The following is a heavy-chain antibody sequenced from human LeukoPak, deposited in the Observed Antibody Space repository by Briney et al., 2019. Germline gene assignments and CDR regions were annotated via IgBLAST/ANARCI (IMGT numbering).Heavy chain of an antibody. D-gene: IGHD6-19*01. CDR2: IKKDGSEK. J-gene: IGHJ4*02. V-gene: IGHV3-7*01. Sequence: PGGSLRLSCAASGFSFSTSWLTWVRQAPGKGVEWVANIKKDGSEKYYVDSVKGRFTISRDNAKNSVYLQMNSLRAEDTAVYYCARISYSSGWYFDYWGQGSLVTVSS. CDR3: ARISYSSGWYFDY. CDR1: GFSFSTSW.